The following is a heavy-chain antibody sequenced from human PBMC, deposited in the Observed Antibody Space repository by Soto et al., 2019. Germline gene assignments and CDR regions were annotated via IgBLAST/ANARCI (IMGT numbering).Heavy chain of an antibody. J-gene: IGHJ2*01. CDR2: MSASGGGT. CDR3: AKGGYGDYRYFDL. CDR1: GFTFSSFA. Sequence: EVQLLESGGGLVQPGGSLRLSCAVSGFTFSSFAMSWIRQAPGKGLEWVSAMSASGGGTHYADSVKGRFTISRDNSKNTLYLQMSSLRADDTAVYYCAKGGYGDYRYFDLWGHGTLVTVSS. V-gene: IGHV3-23*01. D-gene: IGHD4-17*01.